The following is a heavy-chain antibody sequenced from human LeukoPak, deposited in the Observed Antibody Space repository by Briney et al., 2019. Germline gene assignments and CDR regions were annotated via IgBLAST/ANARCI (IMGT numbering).Heavy chain of an antibody. CDR3: AKDMTTVTTSGSDY. D-gene: IGHD4-17*01. Sequence: GRSLRLSCVASGFTFDDYAMHWVRPVPGKGLEWVSGISWNSGSTGYADSVKGRFTISRDNAKNSLYLQMNSLRAEDTALYYCAKDMTTVTTSGSDYWGQGTLVTVSS. CDR1: GFTFDDYA. CDR2: ISWNSGST. J-gene: IGHJ4*02. V-gene: IGHV3-9*01.